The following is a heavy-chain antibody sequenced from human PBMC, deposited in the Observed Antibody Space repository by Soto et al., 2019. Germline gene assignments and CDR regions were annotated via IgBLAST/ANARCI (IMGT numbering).Heavy chain of an antibody. CDR3: ARGPLYAYCGVSHFDY. Sequence: QVQGVESGGGVVQPGRSLRLSCAAYGFIFNSDGMHWVRQAPGKGLEWVAGLWNDGKDKYYLDSVKGRFAICRDNSKNMVYLQLERMRVDHTALYYCARGPLYAYCGVSHFDYWGQGTPVTVSS. J-gene: IGHJ4*02. CDR1: GFIFNSDG. D-gene: IGHD2-21*01. CDR2: LWNDGKDK. V-gene: IGHV3-33*08.